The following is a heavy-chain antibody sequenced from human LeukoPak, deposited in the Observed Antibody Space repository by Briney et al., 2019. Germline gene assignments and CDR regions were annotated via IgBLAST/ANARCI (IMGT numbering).Heavy chain of an antibody. V-gene: IGHV1-3*01. J-gene: IGHJ4*02. CDR1: GYTFSSYA. Sequence: ASVKVSCKASGYTFSSYAMRWVRQAPGLGLEWMGWINAGNGNTKYSQKFQGRVTITRDISASTAYMELSSLRSEDTAVYYCARDHYYDSSGYLFDYWGQGTLVTVSS. D-gene: IGHD3-22*01. CDR3: ARDHYYDSSGYLFDY. CDR2: INAGNGNT.